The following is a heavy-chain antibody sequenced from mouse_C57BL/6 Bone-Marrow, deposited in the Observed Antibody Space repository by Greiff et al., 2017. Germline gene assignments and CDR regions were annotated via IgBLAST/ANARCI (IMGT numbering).Heavy chain of an antibody. V-gene: IGHV1-72*01. Sequence: QVQLQQPGAELVKPGASVKLSCKASGYTFTSYWMHWVKQRPGRGLAWIGRIDPTSGGTKYNEKFKRKATLTVDKPCSTAYMQLRRLTSEDSAVYYCARFGDYDGDDYAMDYGGQGTSVTVSS. CDR2: IDPTSGGT. CDR3: ARFGDYDGDDYAMDY. CDR1: GYTFTSYW. D-gene: IGHD2-4*01. J-gene: IGHJ4*01.